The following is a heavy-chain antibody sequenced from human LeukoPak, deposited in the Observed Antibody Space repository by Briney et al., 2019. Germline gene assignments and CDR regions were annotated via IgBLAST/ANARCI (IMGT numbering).Heavy chain of an antibody. Sequence: SETLSLTCAVYGGSFSGYYWSWIRQPPWKGLEWIGEINHSGSTNYNPSLKSRVTISVDTSKNQFSLKLSSVTAADTAVYYCARVKDIVVVVAATEANAFDIWGQGTMVTVSS. V-gene: IGHV4-34*01. D-gene: IGHD2-15*01. CDR2: INHSGST. CDR3: ARVKDIVVVVAATEANAFDI. J-gene: IGHJ3*02. CDR1: GGSFSGYY.